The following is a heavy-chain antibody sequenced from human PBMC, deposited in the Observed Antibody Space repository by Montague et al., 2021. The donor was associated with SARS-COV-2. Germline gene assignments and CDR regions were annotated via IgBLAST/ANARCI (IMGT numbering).Heavy chain of an antibody. CDR2: ISYTGRT. CDR3: ARQLPSYCATNKCYPYYFDG. V-gene: IGHV4-39*01. Sequence: SETLSLTCTVSGGSISSPDYYWGWIRQSPGKELEWIGSISYTGRTYYNPSLRSRVSFSMDTSKNHFSLSLSSVTVADTAVYFCARQLPSYCATNKCYPYYFDGGGQGALVTVSS. D-gene: IGHD2-8*01. CDR1: GGSISSPDYY. J-gene: IGHJ4*02.